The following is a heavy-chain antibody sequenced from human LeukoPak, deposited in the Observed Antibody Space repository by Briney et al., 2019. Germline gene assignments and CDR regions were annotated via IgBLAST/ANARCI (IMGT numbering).Heavy chain of an antibody. Sequence: GGSLRLSCAASGFTFSTYSMNWVRQAPGKGLEWVAVIWYDGSNKYYADSVKGRFTISRDNSKNTLYLQMNSLRAEDTAVYYCARNPAARMVWFDPWGQGTLVTVSS. J-gene: IGHJ5*02. CDR3: ARNPAARMVWFDP. CDR1: GFTFSTYS. V-gene: IGHV3-33*08. D-gene: IGHD2-2*01. CDR2: IWYDGSNK.